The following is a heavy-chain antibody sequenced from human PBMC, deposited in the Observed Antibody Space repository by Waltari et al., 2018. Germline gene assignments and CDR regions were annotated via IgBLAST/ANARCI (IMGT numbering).Heavy chain of an antibody. V-gene: IGHV1-69*05. CDR2: IIPICGTA. Sequence: QVQLVQSGAEVKKPGSSVKVSGKASGGTFSSYAISWVRQAPGQGLEWMGGIIPICGTANYAKKFQGRVTITTDESTSTAYMELSSLRSEDTAVYYCARGPYYASSGYLYYFDYWGQGTLVTVSS. CDR3: ARGPYYASSGYLYYFDY. J-gene: IGHJ4*02. D-gene: IGHD3-22*01. CDR1: GGTFSSYA.